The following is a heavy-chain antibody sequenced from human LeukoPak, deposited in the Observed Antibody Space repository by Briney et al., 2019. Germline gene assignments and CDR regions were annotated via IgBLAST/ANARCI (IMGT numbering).Heavy chain of an antibody. J-gene: IGHJ4*02. CDR2: IYSAGNT. CDR1: GITVSSNY. Sequence: PGGSLRLSCAASGITVSSNYMTWVRQAPGKGLEWVSFIYSAGNTYYADSVKGRFTISRDNSKNTLFLQMSSLRAEDTAVYYCARATGTTFSYFDSWGQGTLVTVSS. CDR3: ARATGTTFSYFDS. D-gene: IGHD1-7*01. V-gene: IGHV3-66*01.